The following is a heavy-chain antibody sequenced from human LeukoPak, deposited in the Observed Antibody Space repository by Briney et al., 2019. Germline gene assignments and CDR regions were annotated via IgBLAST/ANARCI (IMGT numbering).Heavy chain of an antibody. CDR3: ARDPDYYYMDV. V-gene: IGHV1-2*02. CDR2: INPNSGGT. J-gene: IGHJ6*03. Sequence: ASVKVSCKASGYTFTGYYMHWVRQAPGQGLEWMGWINPNSGGTKYAQKFQGRVTMTRDTSISTAYMELRSLRSDDTAVYYCARDPDYYYMDVWGKGTTVTVSS. CDR1: GYTFTGYY.